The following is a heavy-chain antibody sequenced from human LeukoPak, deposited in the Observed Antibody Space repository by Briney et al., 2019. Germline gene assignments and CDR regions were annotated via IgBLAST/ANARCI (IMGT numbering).Heavy chain of an antibody. CDR3: ARVSGMIQIWPQPFGDGMDV. CDR2: IIPIFGTA. D-gene: IGHD5-18*01. CDR1: GGTFSSYA. V-gene: IGHV1-69*13. J-gene: IGHJ6*02. Sequence: ASVKVSCKASGGTFSSYAISWVRQAPGQGLEWMGGIIPIFGTANYAQKFQGRVTITADESTSTAYMELSSLRSEDTAVYYCARVSGMIQIWPQPFGDGMDVWGQGTTVTVSS.